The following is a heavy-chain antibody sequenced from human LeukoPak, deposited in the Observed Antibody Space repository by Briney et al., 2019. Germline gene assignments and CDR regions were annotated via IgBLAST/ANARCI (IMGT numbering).Heavy chain of an antibody. CDR3: ARGEGNTAMFSLIY. V-gene: IGHV4-59*12. D-gene: IGHD5-18*01. J-gene: IGHJ4*02. CDR2: IYYSGST. Sequence: SETLSLTCTVSGGSISSYYWSWIRQPPGKGLEWIGYIYYSGSTNYNPSLKSRVTISVDTSKNQFSLKLSSVTAADTAVYYCARGEGNTAMFSLIYWGQGTLVTVSS. CDR1: GGSISSYY.